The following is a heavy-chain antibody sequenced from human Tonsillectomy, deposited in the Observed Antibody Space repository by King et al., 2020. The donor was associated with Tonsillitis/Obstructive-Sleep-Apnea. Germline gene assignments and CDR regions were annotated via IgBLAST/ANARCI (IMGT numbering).Heavy chain of an antibody. Sequence: VQLQQWGAGLLKPSETLSLTCAVYGGSFSGYYWSWIRQPPGKGREWMGEITHSGNTNYNPSLKSRVTISVDTSKNQFSLKLRSVTAADTAVYYCARFKGGTLDPWGQGTLVTVSS. CDR3: ARFKGGTLDP. CDR2: ITHSGNT. D-gene: IGHD1-26*01. J-gene: IGHJ5*02. CDR1: GGSFSGYY. V-gene: IGHV4-34*01.